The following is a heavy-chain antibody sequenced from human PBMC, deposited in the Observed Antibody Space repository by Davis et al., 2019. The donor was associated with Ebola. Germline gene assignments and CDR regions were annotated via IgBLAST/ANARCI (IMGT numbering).Heavy chain of an antibody. V-gene: IGHV4-34*01. CDR2: INHSGST. CDR1: GGSFSGYY. CDR3: ARPTYYYDSSGPLRY. D-gene: IGHD3-22*01. J-gene: IGHJ4*02. Sequence: MPSETLSLTCAVYGGSFSGYYWSWIRQPPGKGLEWIGEINHSGSTNYNPSLKSRVTISLDTSKNQFSLKLSSVTAADTAVYYCARPTYYYDSSGPLRYWGQGTLVTVSS.